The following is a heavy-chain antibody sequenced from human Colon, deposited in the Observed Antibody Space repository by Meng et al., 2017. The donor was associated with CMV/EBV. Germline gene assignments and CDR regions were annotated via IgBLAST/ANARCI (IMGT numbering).Heavy chain of an antibody. CDR1: GGSISSPSYY. CDR3: TRETGGSSLAY. V-gene: IGHV4-39*02. Sequence: QRQQLGPRLVKPSEPLPLTCTVSGGSISSPSYYWAWVRQPPGKGLEWIGSIYYTGGTFYSPSLKSRVTISIDTSKNHFSLKLDSVTAADTAMYYCTRETGGSSLAYWGQGILVTVSS. J-gene: IGHJ4*02. D-gene: IGHD6-13*01. CDR2: IYYTGGT.